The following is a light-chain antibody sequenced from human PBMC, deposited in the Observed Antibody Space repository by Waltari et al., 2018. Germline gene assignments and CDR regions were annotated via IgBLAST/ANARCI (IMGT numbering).Light chain of an antibody. CDR1: SSDIGGYDY. V-gene: IGLV2-14*01. CDR3: GSYTSSGTLL. CDR2: DVT. Sequence: QSALTQPASVSGSPGQSITISCTGTSSDIGGYDYVAWYQQHPGKVPNLMIYDVTKRPSGVSDRLSGSKSGNTASLTISGLQADDEADYYCGSYTSSGTLLFGGGTTLTVL. J-gene: IGLJ3*02.